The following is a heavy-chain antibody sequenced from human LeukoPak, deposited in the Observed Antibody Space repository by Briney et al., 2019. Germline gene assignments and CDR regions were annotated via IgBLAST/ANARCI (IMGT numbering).Heavy chain of an antibody. CDR1: GYTFTSYG. CDR3: ARDLPHYYGSGSYYTPPFDY. V-gene: IGHV1-18*01. Sequence: GASVKVSCKASGYTFTSYGISWVRQAPGQGLEWMGWISAYNGNTNYAQKLQGRVTMTTDTSTSTAYMELRSLRSDDTAVYYCARDLPHYYGSGSYYTPPFDYWGQGTLVTVSS. J-gene: IGHJ4*02. D-gene: IGHD3-10*01. CDR2: ISAYNGNT.